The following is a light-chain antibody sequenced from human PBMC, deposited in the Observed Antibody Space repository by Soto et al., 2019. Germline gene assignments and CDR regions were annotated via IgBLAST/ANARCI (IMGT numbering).Light chain of an antibody. V-gene: IGKV3-20*01. CDR1: QSIRSS. Sequence: VMTQSPATLSVSPGESATLSCRASQSIRSSIAWYQQKPGQAPSLLIYGVSDRATGVPDRFSGSGSGTDFTLTISRLEPKDFAVYYCQQHGASITFGGGTRVENK. CDR2: GVS. CDR3: QQHGASIT. J-gene: IGKJ4*01.